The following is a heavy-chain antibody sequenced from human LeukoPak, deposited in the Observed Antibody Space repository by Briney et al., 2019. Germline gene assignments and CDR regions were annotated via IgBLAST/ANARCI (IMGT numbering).Heavy chain of an antibody. D-gene: IGHD1-26*01. CDR3: VRDLGELPTY. CDR2: INSDGSST. J-gene: IGHJ4*02. V-gene: IGHV3-74*01. Sequence: TGGSLRLSCAASGFTFSTYWIHWVRQPPGKGLVWVSRINSDGSSTSYADSVKGRFTISRDNAKNTLYLQMNTLRAEDTAVYYCVRDLGELPTYWGQGTLVTVSS. CDR1: GFTFSTYW.